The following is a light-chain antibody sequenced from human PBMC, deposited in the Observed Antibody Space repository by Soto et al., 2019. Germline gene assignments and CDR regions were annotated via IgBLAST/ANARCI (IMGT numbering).Light chain of an antibody. Sequence: IVLTQSPATLSLSPGKRATLSCRASQSVSSYLAWYQQKPGQAPRLLIYGASSRATGTPDRFSGSGSGTDFTLTISSLDPEDFAVYYCQQRSNWPITFGQGTRLEIK. V-gene: IGKV3-11*01. J-gene: IGKJ5*01. CDR3: QQRSNWPIT. CDR2: GAS. CDR1: QSVSSY.